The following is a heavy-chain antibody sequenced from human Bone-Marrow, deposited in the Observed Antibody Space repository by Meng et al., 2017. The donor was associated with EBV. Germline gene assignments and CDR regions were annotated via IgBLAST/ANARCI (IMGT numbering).Heavy chain of an antibody. J-gene: IGHJ4*02. CDR3: ATEPGYSSG. Sequence: VTLVQSGAEVRKPGASVKVSCKASGYTFTNYAMHWVRQAPGQRLEWMGWINPGNGNTKYSQKFQGRASITRDISASIVYMELTSLRSEDTAVYYCATEPGYSSGWGQGTLVTASS. D-gene: IGHD6-19*01. CDR1: GYTFTNYA. V-gene: IGHV1-3*01. CDR2: INPGNGNT.